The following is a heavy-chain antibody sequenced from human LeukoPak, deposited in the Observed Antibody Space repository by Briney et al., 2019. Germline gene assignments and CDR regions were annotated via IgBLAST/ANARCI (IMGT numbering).Heavy chain of an antibody. D-gene: IGHD1-14*01. Sequence: GGSLRLSCAASGLTFSSYAMHWVRQAPGKGLEWVAVISYDGSNKYYADSVKGRFTISRDNSKNTLYLQMNSLRAEDTAVYYCARDLRTGIYYYMDVWGKGTTVTVSS. V-gene: IGHV3-30*01. CDR1: GLTFSSYA. J-gene: IGHJ6*03. CDR2: ISYDGSNK. CDR3: ARDLRTGIYYYMDV.